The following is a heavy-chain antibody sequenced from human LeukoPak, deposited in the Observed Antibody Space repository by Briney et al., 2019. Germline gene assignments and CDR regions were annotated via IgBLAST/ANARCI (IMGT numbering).Heavy chain of an antibody. CDR3: TNVYNSGWYFDY. Sequence: GASVKVSCKASRYTFTGYYMHWVRQAPGQGLEWMGWIDPNNGGTAYAQKFQGRVTMTRDTSISTVYMELSRLRSDDTAVYYCTNVYNSGWYFDYWGQGTLVTVSS. J-gene: IGHJ4*02. CDR1: RYTFTGYY. V-gene: IGHV1-2*02. CDR2: IDPNNGGT. D-gene: IGHD6-19*01.